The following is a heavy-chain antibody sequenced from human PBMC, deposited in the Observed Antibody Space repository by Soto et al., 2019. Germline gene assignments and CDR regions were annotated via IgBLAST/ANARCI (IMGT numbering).Heavy chain of an antibody. CDR3: ARHVVGAAAGSRAFDI. J-gene: IGHJ3*02. CDR2: IYPGDSDT. V-gene: IGHV5-51*01. CDR1: GYSVTSYW. Sequence: GESLKISCKGSGYSVTSYWIGWVRQMPGKGLEWMGIIYPGDSDTRYSPSFQGQVTISADKSISTAYLQWSSLKASDTAIYYCARHVVGAAAGSRAFDIWGQGTTVTVS. D-gene: IGHD6-13*01.